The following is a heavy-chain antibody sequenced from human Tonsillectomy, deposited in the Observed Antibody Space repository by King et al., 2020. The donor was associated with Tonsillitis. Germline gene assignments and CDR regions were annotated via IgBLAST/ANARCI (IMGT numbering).Heavy chain of an antibody. CDR1: GFTFSSYA. CDR2: ISGSGGST. J-gene: IGHJ4*02. Sequence: VQLVESGGGLVQPGGSLRLSCAASGFTFSSYAMSWVRQAPGKGLEWVSAISGSGGSTYYADSVKGRFTISRDNSKNTLYLQMNSLRAEDTAVYYCAKSLPHAGLWGSYAIYYFDYWGQGTLVTVSS. V-gene: IGHV3-23*04. CDR3: AKSLPHAGLWGSYAIYYFDY. D-gene: IGHD1-26*01.